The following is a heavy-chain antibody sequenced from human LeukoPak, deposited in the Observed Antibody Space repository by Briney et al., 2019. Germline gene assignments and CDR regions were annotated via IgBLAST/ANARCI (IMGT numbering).Heavy chain of an antibody. J-gene: IGHJ4*02. CDR1: GFTVSSDY. D-gene: IGHD4-17*01. CDR3: ARGRQNYGDYPY. Sequence: GGSLRLSCVVSGFTVSSDYISWFRQAPGKGLEWVSVLYYGVSTFYKDSVKGRFTTSGDNFKNTVYLQMNSLRAEDTAVYYCARGRQNYGDYPYWGQGTPVTVSS. CDR2: LYYGVST. V-gene: IGHV3-53*01.